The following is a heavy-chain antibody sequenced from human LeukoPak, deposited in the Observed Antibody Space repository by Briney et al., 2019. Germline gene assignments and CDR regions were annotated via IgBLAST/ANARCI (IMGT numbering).Heavy chain of an antibody. Sequence: PGGSLRLSCAASGFTFDDYAMHWVRQAPGKGLEWVSGITWNSGSIGYADSVKGRFTVSRDNAKNSLYLQMNSLRVEDTALYYCAKVRCGSECLWGIDSWGQGTLDTVSS. CDR1: GFTFDDYA. CDR2: ITWNSGSI. CDR3: AKVRCGSECLWGIDS. V-gene: IGHV3-9*01. D-gene: IGHD2-21*01. J-gene: IGHJ4*02.